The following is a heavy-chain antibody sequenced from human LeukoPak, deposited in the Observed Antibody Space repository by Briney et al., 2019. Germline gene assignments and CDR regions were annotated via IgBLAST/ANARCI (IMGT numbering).Heavy chain of an antibody. V-gene: IGHV4-34*01. Sequence: PSETLSLTCAVYGGSFSGYYWTWLRQSPGKGLEWIGEINHSGAADYNPSLNTRVTISVDTSKNQFSLKVSSVTAADTAVYFCARGSFCGRIDCYRAYANWGRGTLVTVSS. D-gene: IGHD2-21*02. CDR1: GGSFSGYY. CDR2: INHSGAA. CDR3: ARGSFCGRIDCYRAYAN. J-gene: IGHJ4*02.